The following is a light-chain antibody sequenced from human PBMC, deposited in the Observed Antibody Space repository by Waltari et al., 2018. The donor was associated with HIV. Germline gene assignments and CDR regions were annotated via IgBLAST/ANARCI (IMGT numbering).Light chain of an antibody. J-gene: IGLJ2*01. V-gene: IGLV1-44*01. CDR1: SSNIGRNT. Sequence: QSVLTQPPSASGTPGPRVTISCSGSSSNIGRNTLNWYQQLPGTAPKLLIYSNNQRPSGVPDRFSGSKSGTSASLAISGLQSEDEADYYCAAWDDSLNGVVFGGGTKLTVL. CDR2: SNN. CDR3: AAWDDSLNGVV.